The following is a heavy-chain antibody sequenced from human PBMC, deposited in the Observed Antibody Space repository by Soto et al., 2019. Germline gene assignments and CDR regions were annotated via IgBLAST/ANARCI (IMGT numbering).Heavy chain of an antibody. Sequence: PGGSLRLSGSASGFPFSNYAMSWVRQAPGKGLEWVSAISRSGGSPYYADSVRGRFTVSRDNSKHTLYLQMNSLRAEDTAVYYCARRLDYDILTGTIDYWGQGTLVTVSS. CDR3: ARRLDYDILTGTIDY. CDR2: ISRSGGSP. J-gene: IGHJ4*02. CDR1: GFPFSNYA. V-gene: IGHV3-23*01. D-gene: IGHD3-9*01.